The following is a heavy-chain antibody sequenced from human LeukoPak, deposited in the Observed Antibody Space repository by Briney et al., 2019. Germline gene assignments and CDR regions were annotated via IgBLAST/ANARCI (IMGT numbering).Heavy chain of an antibody. Sequence: GGSLRLSCAASGFTFSDSAMHWVRQASGKGLEWVGRIRSKTKSYATAYAASVKGRFTISRDDSKNTAYLQMNSLKTEDTAVYYCTRPVLEDDYGEALNWFDPWGQGTLVTVSS. D-gene: IGHD4-17*01. CDR2: IRSKTKSYAT. CDR3: TRPVLEDDYGEALNWFDP. J-gene: IGHJ5*02. CDR1: GFTFSDSA. V-gene: IGHV3-73*01.